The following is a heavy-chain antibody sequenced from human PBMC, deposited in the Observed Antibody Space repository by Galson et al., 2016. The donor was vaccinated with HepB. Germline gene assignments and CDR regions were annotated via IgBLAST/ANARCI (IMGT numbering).Heavy chain of an antibody. CDR3: ARRHPDFWSGYGYNWFDT. CDR1: GGSISSSSYY. J-gene: IGHJ5*02. V-gene: IGHV4-39*01. CDR2: IYYSGST. Sequence: ETLSLTCTVSGGSISSSSYYWGWIRQPPGKGLEWIGNIYYSGSTYYNPSLRSRVTISVDTSKNQFSLRLSSVTSADTAVYYWARRHPDFWSGYGYNWFDTWGQGILVTVSS. D-gene: IGHD3-3*01.